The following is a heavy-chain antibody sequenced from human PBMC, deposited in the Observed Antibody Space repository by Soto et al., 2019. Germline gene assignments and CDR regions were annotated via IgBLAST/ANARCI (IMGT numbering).Heavy chain of an antibody. CDR3: ARDLDGSGSYSTDH. V-gene: IGHV1-18*01. J-gene: IGHJ4*02. CDR1: GYMFSGFG. Sequence: QVQLVQSGAEVKKPGASVKVSCKASGYMFSGFGINWVRQAPGQGLEWMGWIRPYDGNTDYAQNRQGRLTMTTDTSTSTAYMELRSLTSDDTAVYYWARDLDGSGSYSTDHWAPGTLVTVSA. CDR2: IRPYDGNT. D-gene: IGHD3-10*01.